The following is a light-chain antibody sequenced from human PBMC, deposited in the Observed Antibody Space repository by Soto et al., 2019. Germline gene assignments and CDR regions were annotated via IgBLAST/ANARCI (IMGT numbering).Light chain of an antibody. CDR2: DAS. J-gene: IGKJ1*01. Sequence: EIVLTQSPGTLSLSPGERATLSCRASRSVGNNYLAWYQQRPGQAPNLLIYDASSRATGIPDRISGSGSGTDFTLTISRLEPEDFAVYYCQQYGSSSGTFGQGTKV. V-gene: IGKV3-20*01. CDR1: RSVGNNY. CDR3: QQYGSSSGT.